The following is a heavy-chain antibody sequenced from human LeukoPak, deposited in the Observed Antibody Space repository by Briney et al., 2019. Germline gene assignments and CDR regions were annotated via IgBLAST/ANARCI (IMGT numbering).Heavy chain of an antibody. CDR3: AREKGPSSGYAFDI. J-gene: IGHJ3*02. Sequence: ASVKVSCKASGYTFTGYYMHWVRQAPGQGLEWMGWINPNSGGTNYAQKFQGRVTMTRDTSISTAYMELSRLRSDDTAVYYCAREKGPSSGYAFDIWGQGTMVTVSS. V-gene: IGHV1-2*02. CDR2: INPNSGGT. CDR1: GYTFTGYY. D-gene: IGHD6-19*01.